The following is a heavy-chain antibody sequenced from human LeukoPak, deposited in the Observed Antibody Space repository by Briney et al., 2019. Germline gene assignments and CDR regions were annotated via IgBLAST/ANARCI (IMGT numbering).Heavy chain of an antibody. CDR2: ISGSGGST. Sequence: PGGSLRLSCAASGFNFSSYAMSWVRQAPGKGLEWVSAISGSGGSTYYADSVKGRFTISRDNSKNTLYLQMNSLRAEDTAVYYCAKVSQRRDGYNCAYWGQGTLVTVSS. CDR3: AKVSQRRDGYNCAY. J-gene: IGHJ4*02. CDR1: GFNFSSYA. V-gene: IGHV3-23*01. D-gene: IGHD5-24*01.